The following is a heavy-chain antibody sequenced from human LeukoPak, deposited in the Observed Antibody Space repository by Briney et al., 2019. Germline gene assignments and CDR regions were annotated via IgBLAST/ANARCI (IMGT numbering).Heavy chain of an antibody. V-gene: IGHV3-21*01. Sequence: PGGSLRLSCAASGFTFSSYSMNWVRQAPGKGLEWVSSISSSSSYIYYADSVKGRFTISRDNAKNSLYLQMNSLRAEDTAVYYCARAGGYGEALDAFDIWCQGTMVTVSS. J-gene: IGHJ3*02. CDR2: ISSSSSYI. D-gene: IGHD6-25*01. CDR1: GFTFSSYS. CDR3: ARAGGYGEALDAFDI.